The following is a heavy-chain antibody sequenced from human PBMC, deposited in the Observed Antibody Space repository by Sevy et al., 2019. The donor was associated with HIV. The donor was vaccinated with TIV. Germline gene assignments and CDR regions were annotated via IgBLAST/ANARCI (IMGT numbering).Heavy chain of an antibody. CDR2: LSFGCGEI. Sequence: GGSLRLSCAASGFTFSKYSMSWVRQPPGKGLEWVSTLSFGCGEINYAHSLKGRFTISKDNSNISLYLQMNNLRAEDTAVYFCARVGCTIPHNYWGQGTLVTVS. CDR3: ARVGCTIPHNY. J-gene: IGHJ4*02. V-gene: IGHV3-23*01. CDR1: GFTFSKYS. D-gene: IGHD2-8*01.